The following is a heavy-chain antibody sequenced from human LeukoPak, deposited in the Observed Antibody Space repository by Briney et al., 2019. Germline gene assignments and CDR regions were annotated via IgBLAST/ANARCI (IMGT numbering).Heavy chain of an antibody. Sequence: SETLSLTCTVSGGSISSYYWSWIRQPPGKGLEWSGYIYYSGSTNYNPSLKSRVTISVDTSKNRFSLKLSSVTAADTAVYYCARGRYKSDYWGQGTLVTVSS. J-gene: IGHJ4*02. D-gene: IGHD1-1*01. CDR2: IYYSGST. V-gene: IGHV4-59*01. CDR3: ARGRYKSDY. CDR1: GGSISSYY.